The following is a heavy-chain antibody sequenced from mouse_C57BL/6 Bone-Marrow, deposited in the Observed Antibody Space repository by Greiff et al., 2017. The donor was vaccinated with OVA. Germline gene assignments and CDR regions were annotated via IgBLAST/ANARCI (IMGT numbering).Heavy chain of an antibody. CDR3: TRGYYFDY. CDR1: GYTFTSYT. V-gene: IGHV1-4*01. CDR2: IDPTNDYT. J-gene: IGHJ2*01. Sequence: VQLQQSGAELARPGASVKMSCKASGYTFTSYTIHWVKQRPGQCLEWIGYIDPTNDYTNYNQKFKGKATLTADKSSSTAYMQLSSLTSEDSAVYYCTRGYYFDYWGQGTTLTVSS.